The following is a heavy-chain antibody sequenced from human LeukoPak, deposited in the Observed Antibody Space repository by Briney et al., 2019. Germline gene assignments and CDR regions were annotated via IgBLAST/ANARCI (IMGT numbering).Heavy chain of an antibody. CDR3: ARDGAARGSGSFGD. CDR2: IYSGGTT. V-gene: IGHV3-53*01. J-gene: IGHJ4*02. D-gene: IGHD3-10*01. Sequence: PGGSLRLSCAASGFIVSTNYLNWVRQAPGKGLEWVAVIYSGGTTYYADSVRGRFTISRDTSKNTLYLQMNSLRAEDTAVYFCARDGAARGSGSFGDWGQGTLVTVSS. CDR1: GFIVSTNY.